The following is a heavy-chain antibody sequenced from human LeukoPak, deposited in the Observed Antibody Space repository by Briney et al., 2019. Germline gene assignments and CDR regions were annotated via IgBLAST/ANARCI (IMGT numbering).Heavy chain of an antibody. CDR1: GYSISSGYY. J-gene: IGHJ4*02. CDR3: ASLCLGCYSNY. CDR2: IYHSGST. Sequence: SETLSLTCTVSGYSISSGYYWGWTRQPPGKGLEWIGSIYHSGSTYYNPSLKSRVTISVDTSKNQFSLKLSSVTAADTAVYYCASLCLGCYSNYWGQGTLVTVSS. V-gene: IGHV4-38-2*02. D-gene: IGHD2-21*02.